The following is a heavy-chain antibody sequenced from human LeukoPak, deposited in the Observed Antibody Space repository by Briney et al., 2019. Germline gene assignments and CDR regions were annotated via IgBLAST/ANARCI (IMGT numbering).Heavy chain of an antibody. CDR2: IYSGGST. CDR3: ARDNRGYYYYYGMDV. CDR1: KFAFSSYA. V-gene: IGHV3-53*01. D-gene: IGHD1-14*01. J-gene: IGHJ6*02. Sequence: PGGSLRLSCAASKFAFSSYAMSWVRQAPGKGLEWVSVIYSGGSTYYADSVKGRFTISRDNSKNTLYLQMNSLRAEDTAVYYCARDNRGYYYYYGMDVWGQGTTVTVSS.